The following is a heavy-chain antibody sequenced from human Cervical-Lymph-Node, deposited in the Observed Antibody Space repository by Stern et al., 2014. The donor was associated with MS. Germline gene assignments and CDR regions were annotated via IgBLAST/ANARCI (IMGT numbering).Heavy chain of an antibody. CDR2: ISSSTNYI. CDR3: ARNSGLFDY. J-gene: IGHJ4*02. V-gene: IGHV3-21*01. Sequence: VQLVESGGDLVKPGGSLRLSCAASGFTFSSYSMNWVRQAPGKGLECVSSISSSTNYIHYADSVKGRFTISRDNAKNSLFLQMNSLRAEDTAVYYCARNSGLFDYWGQGTLVTVSS. D-gene: IGHD3-10*01. CDR1: GFTFSSYS.